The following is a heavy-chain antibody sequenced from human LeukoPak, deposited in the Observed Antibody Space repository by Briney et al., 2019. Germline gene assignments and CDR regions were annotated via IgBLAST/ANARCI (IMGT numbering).Heavy chain of an antibody. CDR3: AKHPVNYDFWSGYSGLFDY. D-gene: IGHD3-3*01. CDR1: GFTFSSYA. J-gene: IGHJ4*02. V-gene: IGHV3-23*01. CDR2: ISGSGGSI. Sequence: GGSLRLSCAASGFTFSSYAMSWVRQAPGKGLEWVSAISGSGGSIYYADSVKGRFTISRDNSKNTLYLQMNSLRAEDTAVYYCAKHPVNYDFWSGYSGLFDYWGQGTLVTVSS.